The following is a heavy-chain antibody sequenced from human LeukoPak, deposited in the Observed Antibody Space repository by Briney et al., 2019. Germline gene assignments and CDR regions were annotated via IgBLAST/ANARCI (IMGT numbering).Heavy chain of an antibody. D-gene: IGHD3-10*01. Sequence: GASVKVSCKASGGTFSSYVINWVRQAPGQGLEWMGGILPIFGTSIYAQQFQGRVTITADESTNTAYMELNSLRSEDTAVYYCASGTYGEYYFDYWGQGTLVTVSS. CDR3: ASGTYGEYYFDY. CDR2: ILPIFGTS. V-gene: IGHV1-69*13. CDR1: GGTFSSYV. J-gene: IGHJ4*02.